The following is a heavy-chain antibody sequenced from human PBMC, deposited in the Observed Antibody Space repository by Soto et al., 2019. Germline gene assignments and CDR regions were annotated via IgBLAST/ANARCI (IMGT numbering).Heavy chain of an antibody. D-gene: IGHD2-2*01. Sequence: GASVKVSCKASGGTFSSYAISWVRQAPGQGLEWMGGIIPIFGTANYAQKFQGRVTITADESTSTAYMELSSLRSEDTAVYYCARGSRIVVVPAAMPEYYYYGMDVWGQGTTVTVSS. CDR2: IIPIFGTA. J-gene: IGHJ6*02. V-gene: IGHV1-69*13. CDR3: ARGSRIVVVPAAMPEYYYYGMDV. CDR1: GGTFSSYA.